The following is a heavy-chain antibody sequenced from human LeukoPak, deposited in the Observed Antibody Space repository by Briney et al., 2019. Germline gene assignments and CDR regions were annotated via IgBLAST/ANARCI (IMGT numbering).Heavy chain of an antibody. D-gene: IGHD4-17*01. CDR3: ARDYGDYRQSYFDY. V-gene: IGHV1-69*01. J-gene: IGHJ4*02. Sequence: SVKVSCKASGGTFSSYAISWVRQAPGQGLEWMGGIIPIFGTANYAQKFQGRVTITADESTSTAYMELSRLRSEDTAVYYCARDYGDYRQSYFDYWGQGTLVTVSS. CDR1: GGTFSSYA. CDR2: IIPIFGTA.